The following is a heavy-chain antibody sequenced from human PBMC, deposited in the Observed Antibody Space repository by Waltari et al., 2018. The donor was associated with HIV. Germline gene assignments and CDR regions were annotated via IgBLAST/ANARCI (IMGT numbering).Heavy chain of an antibody. CDR2: IKHSGST. D-gene: IGHD3-3*01. V-gene: IGHV4-34*01. Sequence: QVQLQQWGAGLLKPSETLSLTCAVYGGSFSGYYWSWIRQPPGKGLEWLGEIKHSGSTNYNPSLKSRVTISVDTSKNQFSLKLSSLTAADTAVYYCARTLKYYDFWSGYSAEGGYFDYWGQGTLVTVSS. J-gene: IGHJ4*02. CDR1: GGSFSGYY. CDR3: ARTLKYYDFWSGYSAEGGYFDY.